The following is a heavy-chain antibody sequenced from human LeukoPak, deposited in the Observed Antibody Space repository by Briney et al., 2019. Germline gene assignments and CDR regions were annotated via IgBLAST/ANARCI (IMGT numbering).Heavy chain of an antibody. J-gene: IGHJ4*02. CDR2: ISAYNGNT. D-gene: IGHD6-19*01. CDR1: GGTFSSYA. CDR3: ARRWGGWYYFDY. V-gene: IGHV1-18*01. Sequence: GASVKVSCKASGGTFSSYAISWVRQAPGQGLEWMGWISAYNGNTNYAQKLQGRVTMTTDTSTSTAYMELRSLRSDDTAVYYCARRWGGWYYFDYWGQGTLVTVSS.